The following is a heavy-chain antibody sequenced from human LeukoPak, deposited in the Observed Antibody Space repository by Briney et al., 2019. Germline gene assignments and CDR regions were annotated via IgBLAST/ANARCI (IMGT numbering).Heavy chain of an antibody. V-gene: IGHV3-53*01. Sequence: GGSLRLFCAVSGFAVSSNYMSWVRQAPGKGLEWVSVIYSGGSTFYADSVKGRFTISRDNSKNTLYLQMNSLRAEDTAVYYCARVGTYSSWYSYFDYWGQGTLVTVSS. J-gene: IGHJ4*02. CDR2: IYSGGST. CDR1: GFAVSSNY. CDR3: ARVGTYSSWYSYFDY. D-gene: IGHD6-13*01.